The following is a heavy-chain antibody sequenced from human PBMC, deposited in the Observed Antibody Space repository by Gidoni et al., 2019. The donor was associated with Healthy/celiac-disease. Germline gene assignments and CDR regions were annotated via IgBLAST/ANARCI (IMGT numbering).Heavy chain of an antibody. V-gene: IGHV4-31*03. CDR2: IYYSGST. D-gene: IGHD2-15*01. CDR1: GGSISSGGYY. Sequence: QVQLQESGPGLVKPSQTLSLTCTVSGGSISSGGYYWSWIRQHPGKGLEWIGYIYYSGSTYYNPSLKSRVTISVDTSKNQFALKLSSVTAADTAVYYCARIWVVAATTPTYYFDNWGQGTLVTVSS. J-gene: IGHJ4*02. CDR3: ARIWVVAATTPTYYFDN.